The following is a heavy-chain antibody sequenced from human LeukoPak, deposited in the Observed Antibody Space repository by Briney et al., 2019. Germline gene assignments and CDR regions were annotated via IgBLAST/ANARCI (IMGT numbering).Heavy chain of an antibody. D-gene: IGHD3-10*01. CDR2: INHSGST. CDR1: GGSFSGYY. CDR3: ARGLRKVVRGASFHWFDP. V-gene: IGHV4-34*01. J-gene: IGHJ5*02. Sequence: SETLSLTCAVYGGSFSGYYWSWIRQPPGKGLEWIGEINHSGSTNYNPSHKSRVTISVDTSKNQFSLKLSSVTAADTAVYYCARGLRKVVRGASFHWFDPWGQGTLVTVSS.